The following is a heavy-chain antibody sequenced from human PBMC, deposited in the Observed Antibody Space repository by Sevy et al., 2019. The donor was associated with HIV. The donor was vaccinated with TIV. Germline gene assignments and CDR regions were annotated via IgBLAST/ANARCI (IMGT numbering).Heavy chain of an antibody. V-gene: IGHV3-30*02. CDR2: IRYDGSNK. CDR3: AKGYAKTTVTTYYYYYYMDV. J-gene: IGHJ6*03. Sequence: GGSLRLSCAASGFTFSSYGMHWVRQAPGKGLEWAAFIRYDGSNKYYADSVKGRFTISRDNSKNTLYLQMNSLRAEDTAVYYCAKGYAKTTVTTYYYYYYMDVWGKGTTVTVSS. CDR1: GFTFSSYG. D-gene: IGHD4-17*01.